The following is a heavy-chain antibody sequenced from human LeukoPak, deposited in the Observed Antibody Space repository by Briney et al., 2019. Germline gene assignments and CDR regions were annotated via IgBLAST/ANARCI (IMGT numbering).Heavy chain of an antibody. CDR2: ISSSSSYI. D-gene: IGHD2-15*01. J-gene: IGHJ4*02. CDR1: GFTFSSYS. CDR3: ASMNLGYCSGGSCEGDY. V-gene: IGHV3-21*01. Sequence: PGGSLRLSCAASGFTFSSYSMNWVRQAPGKGLEWVSSISSSSSYIYYADSVKGRFTISRDNAKNSLYLQMNSLRAEDTAVYYCASMNLGYCSGGSCEGDYWGQGTLVTDSS.